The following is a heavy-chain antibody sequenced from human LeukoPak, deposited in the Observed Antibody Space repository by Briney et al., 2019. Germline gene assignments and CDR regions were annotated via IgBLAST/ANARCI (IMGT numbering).Heavy chain of an antibody. CDR1: GFTFDDYA. V-gene: IGHV3-9*01. J-gene: IGHJ5*02. Sequence: GGSLRLSCAASGFTFDDYAMHWVRQAPGKGLEWVSGISWNSSSICYADSVKGRFTISRDNAKNSLYLQMNSLRAEDTAVYYCARDLGEYYDTSDNWSDPWGQGTLVTVSS. CDR2: ISWNSSSI. CDR3: ARDLGEYYDTSDNWSDP. D-gene: IGHD3-22*01.